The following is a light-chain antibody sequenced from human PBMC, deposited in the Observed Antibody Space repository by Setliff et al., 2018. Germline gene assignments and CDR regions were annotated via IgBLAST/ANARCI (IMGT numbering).Light chain of an antibody. CDR3: VTWDSSLSVVL. CDR1: SSNIASNY. CDR2: DSN. V-gene: IGLV1-51*01. Sequence: QSVLTQPPSVSAAPGQKATISCSGSSSNIASNYVSWHQQVPGAAPKLLLYDSNKRPSGIPDRFSGSKSGTSATLDITGLQTGDEADYYCVTWDSSLSVVLFGGGTKVTVL. J-gene: IGLJ2*01.